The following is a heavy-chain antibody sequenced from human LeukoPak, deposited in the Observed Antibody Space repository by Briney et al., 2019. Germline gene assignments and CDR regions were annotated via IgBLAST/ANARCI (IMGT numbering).Heavy chain of an antibody. Sequence: GESLKISCQGSGYSFTSYWIGWVRQLPGKGLEWMGVIYPGDSDTRYSPSFQGQVTISADKSISTAYLQWSSLKASDTAMYYCARRVGGVWSYDAFDIWGQGTMVSVSS. CDR1: GYSFTSYW. CDR3: ARRVGGVWSYDAFDI. D-gene: IGHD2-8*02. CDR2: IYPGDSDT. J-gene: IGHJ3*02. V-gene: IGHV5-51*01.